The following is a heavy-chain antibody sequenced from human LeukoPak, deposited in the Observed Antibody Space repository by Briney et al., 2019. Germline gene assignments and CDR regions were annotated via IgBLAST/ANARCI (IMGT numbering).Heavy chain of an antibody. V-gene: IGHV3-23*01. Sequence: PGGSLRLPCAASGFTFSTSDMGWVRQAPGKGLEWVSSISGGGGTTFYADSVKGRFTISRDNSKSTLYLQMNSLSAADTAVNYCAKFRARGAFDIWGQGTMVTVSS. CDR1: GFTFSTSD. J-gene: IGHJ3*02. CDR3: AKFRARGAFDI. CDR2: ISGGGGTT.